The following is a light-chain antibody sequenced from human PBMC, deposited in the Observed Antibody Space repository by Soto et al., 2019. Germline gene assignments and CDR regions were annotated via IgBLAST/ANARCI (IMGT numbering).Light chain of an antibody. Sequence: QSVLTQPASVSGSPGQSITISCTGTSSDVGCYNYVSWYQQHPGKAPKLMIYDVSNRPSGVSNRFSGSKSGNTASLTISGLQAEDEADYYCSSYTSSSLGVFGTGTKVTVL. CDR3: SSYTSSSLGV. J-gene: IGLJ1*01. CDR1: SSDVGCYNY. CDR2: DVS. V-gene: IGLV2-14*01.